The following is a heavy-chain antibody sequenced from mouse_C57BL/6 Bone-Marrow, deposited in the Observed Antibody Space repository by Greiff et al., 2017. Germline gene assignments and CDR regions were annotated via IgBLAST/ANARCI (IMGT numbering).Heavy chain of an antibody. CDR1: GYTFTDYY. J-gene: IGHJ4*01. D-gene: IGHD2-3*01. CDR3: ARGGWLLRAMDY. CDR2: INPYNGGT. V-gene: IGHV1-19*01. Sequence: EVQLQQSGPVLVKPGASVKMSCKASGYTFTDYYMNWVKQSHGKSLEWIGVINPYNGGTSYNQKFKGKATLPVDKSSSTAYMELNSLTSEDSAVYYCARGGWLLRAMDYWGQGTSVTVSS.